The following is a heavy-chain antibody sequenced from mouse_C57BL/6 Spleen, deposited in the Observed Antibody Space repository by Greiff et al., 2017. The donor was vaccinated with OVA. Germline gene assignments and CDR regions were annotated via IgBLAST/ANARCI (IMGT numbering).Heavy chain of an antibody. CDR3: TPNYFDY. V-gene: IGHV14-4*01. CDR1: GFNIKDDY. CDR2: IDPENGDT. Sequence: EVQLQQSGAELVRPGASVKLSCTASGFNIKDDYMHWVKQRPEQGLEWIGWIDPENGDTEYASKFQGKATITADTSSNTAYLQLSSLTSEDTAVYYCTPNYFDYWGQGTTLTVSS. J-gene: IGHJ2*01.